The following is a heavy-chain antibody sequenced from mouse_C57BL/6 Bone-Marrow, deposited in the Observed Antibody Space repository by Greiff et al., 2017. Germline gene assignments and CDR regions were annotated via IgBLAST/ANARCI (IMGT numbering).Heavy chain of an antibody. CDR3: ARPYFDY. J-gene: IGHJ2*01. CDR2: INPSTGGT. Sequence: VQLQQSGPELVKPGASVKISCKASGYSFTGYYMNWVKQSPEKSLEWIGEINPSTGGTTYNQKFKAKATLTVDKSSSTAYMRRKSLTSKDSAVYYCARPYFDYWGQGTTLTVSS. V-gene: IGHV1-42*01. CDR1: GYSFTGYY.